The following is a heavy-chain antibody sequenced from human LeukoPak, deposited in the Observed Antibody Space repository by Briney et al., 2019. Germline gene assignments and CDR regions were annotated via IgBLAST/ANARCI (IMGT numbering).Heavy chain of an antibody. D-gene: IGHD4-23*01. CDR1: GFTFSSYE. V-gene: IGHV3-48*03. CDR2: IRSSGSII. CDR3: ARVNDYGGNDDAFDI. Sequence: GGSLRLSCAASGFTFSSYEMNWVRQAPGKGLEWVSYIRSSGSIIFYADSVKGRFTISRDNAKNSLYLQMNSLRAEDTAVYNCARVNDYGGNDDAFDIWGQGTMVTVSS. J-gene: IGHJ3*02.